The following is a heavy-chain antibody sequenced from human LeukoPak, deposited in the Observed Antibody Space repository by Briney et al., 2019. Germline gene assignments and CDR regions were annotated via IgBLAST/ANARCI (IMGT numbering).Heavy chain of an antibody. D-gene: IGHD3-22*01. V-gene: IGHV3-21*04. CDR2: ISSSSSYI. CDR3: AKDIRRNYYDSSFDY. Sequence: KSGGSLRLSCAASGFTFSSYGMHWVRQAPGKGLEWVSSISSSSSYIYYADSVKGRFTMSRDNAKNSLYLQMNSLRAEDTALYYCAKDIRRNYYDSSFDYWGQGTLVTVSS. CDR1: GFTFSSYG. J-gene: IGHJ4*02.